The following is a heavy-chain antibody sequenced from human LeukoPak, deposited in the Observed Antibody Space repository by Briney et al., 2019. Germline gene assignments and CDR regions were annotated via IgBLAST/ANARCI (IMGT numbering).Heavy chain of an antibody. CDR2: IKRKTDGETT. J-gene: IGHJ4*02. V-gene: IGHV3-15*01. D-gene: IGHD3-16*01. CDR1: GLTFSNAW. CDR3: ATASSGLFY. Sequence: GGSLRLSCAASGLTFSNAWMSWVRQAPGEELGWVGRIKRKTDGETTEYVAPVKGRFTISRDDSKNTLYLQMNSLKTEDTGVYYCATASSGLFYWGQGTLVTVSS.